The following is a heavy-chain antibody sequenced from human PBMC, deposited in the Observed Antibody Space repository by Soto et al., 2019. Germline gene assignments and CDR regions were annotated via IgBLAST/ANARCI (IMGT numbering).Heavy chain of an antibody. D-gene: IGHD4-17*01. J-gene: IGHJ3*02. V-gene: IGHV4-34*01. Sequence: QVQLQQWGAGLLKPSETLSLTCAVYGGSFSGYYWSWIRQLPGKGLEWIGEINHSGSTNYNPSLKSRVTISVDTSKNQFSLKLSSVTAADTAVYYCARRAGDYNDAFDIWGQGTMVTVSS. CDR2: INHSGST. CDR3: ARRAGDYNDAFDI. CDR1: GGSFSGYY.